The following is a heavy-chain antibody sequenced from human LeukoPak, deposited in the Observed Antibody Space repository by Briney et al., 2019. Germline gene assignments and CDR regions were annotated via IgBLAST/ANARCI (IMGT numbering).Heavy chain of an antibody. CDR3: ARRSSGWYLVDY. Sequence: SETLSLTCAVYGGSFSGYYWSWIRQPPGKGLEWIGEINHSGSTNYNPSLKRRVTISVDTSKNQFSLKLSSVTAADTAVYYCARRSSGWYLVDYWGQGTLVTVSS. J-gene: IGHJ4*02. CDR2: INHSGST. V-gene: IGHV4-34*01. D-gene: IGHD6-19*01. CDR1: GGSFSGYY.